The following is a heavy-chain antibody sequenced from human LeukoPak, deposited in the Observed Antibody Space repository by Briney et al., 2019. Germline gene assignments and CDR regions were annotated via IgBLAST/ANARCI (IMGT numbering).Heavy chain of an antibody. J-gene: IGHJ6*03. CDR3: ARDVWFGELSYYYYMDV. CDR1: GFTFSSYE. V-gene: IGHV3-48*03. CDR2: ISSSGSTI. Sequence: GGSLRLSCAASGFTFSSYEMNWVRQAPGKGLEWVSYISSSGSTIYYADSVKGRFTISRDNAKNSLYLQMNSLRAEDTAVYYCARDVWFGELSYYYYMDVWGKGTTVTVSS. D-gene: IGHD3-10*01.